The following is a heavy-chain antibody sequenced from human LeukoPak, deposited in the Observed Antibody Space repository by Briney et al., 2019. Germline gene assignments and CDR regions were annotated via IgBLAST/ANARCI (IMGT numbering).Heavy chain of an antibody. J-gene: IGHJ4*02. CDR1: GFTFSSYA. CDR3: ARGKNPYSSSWYLGY. V-gene: IGHV3-30*04. Sequence: GGSLRLSCAASGFTFSSYAMHWVRQAPGKGLEWVAVISYDGSNKYYADSVKGRFTISRDNSKNTLYLQMNSLRAEDTAVYYCARGKNPYSSSWYLGYWGQGTLVTVSS. CDR2: ISYDGSNK. D-gene: IGHD6-13*01.